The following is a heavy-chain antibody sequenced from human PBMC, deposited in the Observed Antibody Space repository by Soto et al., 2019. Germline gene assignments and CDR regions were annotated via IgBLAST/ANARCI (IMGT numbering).Heavy chain of an antibody. CDR3: AGVDCSCYSYYYYGMDF. CDR2: INHSGST. CDR1: GGSFSGYY. V-gene: IGHV4-34*01. J-gene: IGHJ6*02. Sequence: SETLSLTCAVYGGSFSGYYWSRIRQPPGKGLEWIGEINHSGSTNYNPSLKSRVTISVDTSKNQFSLKLSSVTAADTAVYYCAGVDCSCYSYYYYGMDFWGQGTTVTVSS. D-gene: IGHD3-22*01.